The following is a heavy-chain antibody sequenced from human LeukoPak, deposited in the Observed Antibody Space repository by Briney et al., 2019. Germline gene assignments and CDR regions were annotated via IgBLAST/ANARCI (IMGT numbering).Heavy chain of an antibody. CDR2: IVVGSGNT. D-gene: IGHD3-22*01. CDR3: ARDLDYYDSSGYQNWFDP. J-gene: IGHJ5*02. CDR1: GFTFTSSA. V-gene: IGHV1-58*01. Sequence: SVKVSCKASGFTFTSSAVQWVRQARGQRLEWIGWIVVGSGNTNYAQKFQERVTITRDTSASTAYMELSSLRSEDTAVYYCARDLDYYDSSGYQNWFDPWGQGTLVTVSS.